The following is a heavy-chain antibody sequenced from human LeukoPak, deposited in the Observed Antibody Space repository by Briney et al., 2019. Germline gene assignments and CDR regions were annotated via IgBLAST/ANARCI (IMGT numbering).Heavy chain of an antibody. J-gene: IGHJ6*03. V-gene: IGHV3-21*04. CDR2: ISSSSSYI. CDR1: GFTFSSYS. CDR3: VKPVASRSSSDYYMDV. D-gene: IGHD2-15*01. Sequence: GGSLRLSCAASGFTFSSYSMNWVRQAPGKGLEWVSSISSSSSYIYYADSVKGRFTISRDNSKNSLYLQMNSLRTEDTALYYCVKPVASRSSSDYYMDVWGKGTTVTVSS.